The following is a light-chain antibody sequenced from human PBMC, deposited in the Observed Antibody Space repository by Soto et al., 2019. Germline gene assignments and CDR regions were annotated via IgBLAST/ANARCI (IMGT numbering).Light chain of an antibody. V-gene: IGLV2-14*01. CDR2: EVS. J-gene: IGLJ2*01. CDR3: SSYASRSTLV. Sequence: QSALTQPASVSGSPGQSITISCTGTSSDVGGYNYVSWYQQHPGKAPKLMIYEVSNRPPGVSNRFSGSKSGNTASLTISGLQAEDEADYYCSSYASRSTLVFGGGTKFTVL. CDR1: SSDVGGYNY.